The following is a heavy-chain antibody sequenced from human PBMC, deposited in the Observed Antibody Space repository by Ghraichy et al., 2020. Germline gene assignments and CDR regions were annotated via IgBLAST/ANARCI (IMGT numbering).Heavy chain of an antibody. CDR1: GYTFTSYD. D-gene: IGHD3-22*01. J-gene: IGHJ4*02. CDR3: ARVIGYYDSSGYSHLFDY. V-gene: IGHV1-8*01. Sequence: ASVKVSCKASGYTFTSYDINWVRQATGQGLEWMGWMNPNSGNTGYAQKFQGRVTMTRNTSISTAYMELSSLRSEDTAVYYCARVIGYYDSSGYSHLFDYWGQGTLVTVSS. CDR2: MNPNSGNT.